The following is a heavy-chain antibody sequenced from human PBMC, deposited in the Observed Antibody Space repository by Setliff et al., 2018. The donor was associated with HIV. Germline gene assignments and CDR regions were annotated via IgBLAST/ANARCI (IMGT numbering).Heavy chain of an antibody. Sequence: PSETLSLTCSVSGGSIRSSDYYWGWIRQTPGKGLEWSETIHYSGGTSYTPSLKSRVTFSMEGSQNKFSLKVRSVTAADAALYYCARNAGYSSSWYVYWGQGVLVTVSS. D-gene: IGHD6-13*01. CDR1: GGSIRSSDYY. J-gene: IGHJ4*02. CDR2: IHYSGGT. CDR3: ARNAGYSSSWYVY. V-gene: IGHV4-39*07.